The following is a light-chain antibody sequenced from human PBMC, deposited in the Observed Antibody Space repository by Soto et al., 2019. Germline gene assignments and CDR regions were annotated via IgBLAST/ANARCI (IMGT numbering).Light chain of an antibody. CDR2: EVS. CDR1: SSDVGGYNY. Sequence: QSALTQPASVSGSPGQSITISCTGTSSDVGGYNYVSWYQQHPGKAPKLMIYEVSNRPSGVSNRFSGSKSGNTASLTISGLQAEDEADYYCSSYTSSSPYVFATGTKLTAL. J-gene: IGLJ1*01. V-gene: IGLV2-14*01. CDR3: SSYTSSSPYV.